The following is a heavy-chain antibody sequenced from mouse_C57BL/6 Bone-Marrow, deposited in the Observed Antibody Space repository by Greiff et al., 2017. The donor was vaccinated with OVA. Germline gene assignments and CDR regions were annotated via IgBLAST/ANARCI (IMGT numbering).Heavy chain of an antibody. CDR1: GFTFSSYG. Sequence: EVKLMESGGDLVKPGGSLKLSCAASGFTFSSYGMSWVRQTPDKRLEWVATISSGGSYTYYPDSVKGRFTLSRDNAKNTLYLQMSSRKSEDTAMYYCGGKGGYYSNFGFAYWGQGTLVTVSA. CDR2: ISSGGSYT. D-gene: IGHD2-5*01. V-gene: IGHV5-6*01. J-gene: IGHJ3*01. CDR3: GGKGGYYSNFGFAY.